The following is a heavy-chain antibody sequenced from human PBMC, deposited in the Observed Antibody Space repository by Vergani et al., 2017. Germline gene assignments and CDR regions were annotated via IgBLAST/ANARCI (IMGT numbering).Heavy chain of an antibody. CDR2: MNPNSGKT. CDR1: RYSFNYYD. D-gene: IGHD5-18*01. J-gene: IGHJ4*02. CDR3: ARASRVDTAMVDDY. V-gene: IGHV1-8*02. Sequence: QVQLVQSGAEMKKPGASVKVSCKASRYSFNYYDINWVRQATGQGLEWMGWMNPNSGKTGYAQKFQGRVTMTRDTSTSTVYMELSSLRSEDTAVYYCARASRVDTAMVDDYWGQGTLVTVSS.